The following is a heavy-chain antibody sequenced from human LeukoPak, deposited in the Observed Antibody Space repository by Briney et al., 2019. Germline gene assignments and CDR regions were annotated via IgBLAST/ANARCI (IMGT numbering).Heavy chain of an antibody. CDR2: ISGSSNYI. CDR3: AREPSGWYLDY. CDR1: GFTFSDYR. D-gene: IGHD6-19*01. Sequence: GGSLRLSCAVSGFTFSDYRITWVRQAPGKGLEWVSYISGSSNYIYYADSVKGRFTISRDSAKNSVYLQMNSLRAEDTAVYYCAREPSGWYLDYWGQGTLVTVSS. V-gene: IGHV3-21*06. J-gene: IGHJ4*02.